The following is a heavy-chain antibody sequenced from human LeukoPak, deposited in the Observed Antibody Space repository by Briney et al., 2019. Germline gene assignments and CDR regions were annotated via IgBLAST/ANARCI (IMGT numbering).Heavy chain of an antibody. V-gene: IGHV3-48*02. Sequence: PGGSLRLSCAASGFTFSSYSMNWVRQAPGKGLEWVSYISSSSSTIYYADSVKGRFTISRDNAKNSLYLQMNSLRDEDTAVYYCARDPAWLQPHPFDYWGQGTLVTVSS. CDR1: GFTFSSYS. D-gene: IGHD5-24*01. CDR2: ISSSSSTI. J-gene: IGHJ4*02. CDR3: ARDPAWLQPHPFDY.